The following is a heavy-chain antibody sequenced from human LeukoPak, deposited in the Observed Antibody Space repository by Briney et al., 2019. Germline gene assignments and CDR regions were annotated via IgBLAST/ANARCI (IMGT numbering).Heavy chain of an antibody. D-gene: IGHD5-12*01. V-gene: IGHV4-4*02. CDR2: IYHSGSA. CDR3: ARVRGRAFDY. CDR1: GGSITSSNW. J-gene: IGHJ4*02. Sequence: PSGTLSLTCAVSGGSITSSNWWSWVRQPPGKGLEWIGEIYHSGSANYNPSLKSRVTISVDKSKTQFSLNLSSVTTADTAVYYCARVRGRAFDYWGQGTLVTVSS.